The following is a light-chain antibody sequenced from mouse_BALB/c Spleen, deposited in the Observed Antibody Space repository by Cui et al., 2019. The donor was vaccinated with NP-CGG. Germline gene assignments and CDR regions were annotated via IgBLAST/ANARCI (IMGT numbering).Light chain of an antibody. J-gene: IGLJ1*01. CDR1: TGAFTTSNY. V-gene: IGLV1*01. CDR3: ALWYSNHWV. Sequence: QVVVTHESALITLPGETVTLTCRSSTGAFTTSNYANWVQEKPDHLFTGLIGGTNNRAPGVPARFSGSLIGDKAALTITGAQTEDEAIYFCALWYSNHWVFGGGTKLTVL. CDR2: GTN.